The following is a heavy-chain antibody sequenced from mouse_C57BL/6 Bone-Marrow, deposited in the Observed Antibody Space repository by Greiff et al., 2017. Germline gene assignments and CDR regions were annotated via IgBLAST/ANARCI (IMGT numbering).Heavy chain of an antibody. CDR1: GYTFTSYW. V-gene: IGHV1-50*01. D-gene: IGHD2-4*01. J-gene: IGHJ2*01. Sequence: VQLQQSGAELVKPGASVKLSCKASGYTFTSYWMQWVKQRPGQGLEWIGEIDPSDSYTNYNQKFKGKATLTVDTSSSTAYMQLSSLTSEDSAVYYFAISTMISTRPLAFDYWGQGTTLTVSS. CDR2: IDPSDSYT. CDR3: AISTMISTRPLAFDY.